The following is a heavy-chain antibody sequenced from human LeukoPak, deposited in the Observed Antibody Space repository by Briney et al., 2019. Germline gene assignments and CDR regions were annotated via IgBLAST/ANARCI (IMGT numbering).Heavy chain of an antibody. CDR3: ARLSADSYGVFDY. Sequence: PGGSLRLSCTASGFTFGDDAMSWVRQAPGKGLEWVGFIRSKVYGGTREYAASVKGRFTISRDDSKSIAYLLMNSLKTEDTAVYYCARLSADSYGVFDYWGQGTLVTVSS. D-gene: IGHD5-18*01. J-gene: IGHJ4*02. CDR2: IRSKVYGGTR. V-gene: IGHV3-49*04. CDR1: GFTFGDDA.